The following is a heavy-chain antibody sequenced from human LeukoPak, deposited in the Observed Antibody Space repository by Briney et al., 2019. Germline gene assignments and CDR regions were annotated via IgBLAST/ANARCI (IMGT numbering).Heavy chain of an antibody. J-gene: IGHJ6*04. Sequence: PSETLSLTCAVYGGSFSGYYWSWIRQPPGKGLEWIGEINHSGSTNYNPSLKTRVTISVDTSKNQFSLKLSSVTVADTAGYYCARDSYYYYGMDVWGKGTTVTVSA. CDR2: INHSGST. V-gene: IGHV4-34*01. CDR3: ARDSYYYYGMDV. CDR1: GGSFSGYY.